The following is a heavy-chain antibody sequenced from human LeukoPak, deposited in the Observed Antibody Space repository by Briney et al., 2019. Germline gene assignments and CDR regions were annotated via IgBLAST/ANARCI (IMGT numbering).Heavy chain of an antibody. J-gene: IGHJ5*02. CDR1: GHTFTDYY. D-gene: IGHD2-15*01. Sequence: ASVKVSCKASGHTFTDYYTHWVRQAPGQGLEWMGIINPSGGSTSYTQKFQGRVTMTRDTSTSTVYMELSSLRSEDTAVYYCASNLGYYGFDPWGQGTLVTVSS. V-gene: IGHV1-46*01. CDR3: ASNLGYYGFDP. CDR2: INPSGGST.